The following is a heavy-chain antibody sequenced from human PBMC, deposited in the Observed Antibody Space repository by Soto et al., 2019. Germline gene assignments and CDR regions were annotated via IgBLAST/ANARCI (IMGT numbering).Heavy chain of an antibody. Sequence: SETLSLTCTVSGGSISSYYWSWIRQPPGKGLEWIGYIYYSGSTNYNPPLKSRVTISVDTSKNQFSLKLSSVTAADTAVYYCARFGGTIFGVVSAGMDVWGQGTTVTVSS. V-gene: IGHV4-59*01. D-gene: IGHD3-3*01. J-gene: IGHJ6*02. CDR1: GGSISSYY. CDR2: IYYSGST. CDR3: ARFGGTIFGVVSAGMDV.